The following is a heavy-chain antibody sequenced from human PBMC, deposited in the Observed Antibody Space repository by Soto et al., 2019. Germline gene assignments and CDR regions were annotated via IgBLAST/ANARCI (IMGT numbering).Heavy chain of an antibody. CDR3: ARVFLSSWYRFAY. Sequence: EVQLVASGGGLVQPGGSLRLSCAASGFTFRSYNMSWVRQAPGKGLGWVSYISSSGSAIYYADSVKGRFTISRDNATNSLSLQMTSLRDEDTAVYYCARVFLSSWYRFAYWGQGTLVTVSA. V-gene: IGHV3-48*02. J-gene: IGHJ4*02. CDR2: ISSSGSAI. D-gene: IGHD6-13*01. CDR1: GFTFRSYN.